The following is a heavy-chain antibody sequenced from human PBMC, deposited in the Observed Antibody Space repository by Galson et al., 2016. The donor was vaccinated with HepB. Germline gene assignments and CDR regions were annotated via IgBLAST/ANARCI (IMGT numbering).Heavy chain of an antibody. D-gene: IGHD4-23*01. CDR2: VSSDETNK. J-gene: IGHJ4*02. V-gene: IGHV3-30*03. Sequence: SLRLSCAASGFSFTSHGMHWVRQPPGKGLEWVALVSSDETNKFYADSVKGRFAISRDNSKNMLYLQMHSLRTEDTALYYCAPDHGGNPGYDSWGQGTLVTVSS. CDR1: GFSFTSHG. CDR3: APDHGGNPGYDS.